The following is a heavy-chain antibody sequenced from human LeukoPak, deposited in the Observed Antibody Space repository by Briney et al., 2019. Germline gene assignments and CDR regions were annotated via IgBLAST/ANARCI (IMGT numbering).Heavy chain of an antibody. V-gene: IGHV4-4*07. CDR2: ISDSGST. Sequence: PSETLSLTCTVSGGSISSYYWSWIRQPAGKGLEWMGRISDSGSTDYNPSLKSRVSMSVDTSKNQFSLKLSSVTAADTAVYYCAREGRSSTPGYWGQGTLVTVSS. CDR1: GGSISSYY. J-gene: IGHJ4*02. D-gene: IGHD2-15*01. CDR3: AREGRSSTPGY.